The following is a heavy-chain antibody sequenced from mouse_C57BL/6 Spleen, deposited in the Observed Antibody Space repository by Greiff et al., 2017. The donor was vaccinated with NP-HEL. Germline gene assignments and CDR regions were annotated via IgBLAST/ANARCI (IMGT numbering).Heavy chain of an antibody. J-gene: IGHJ4*01. D-gene: IGHD4-1*01. CDR2: ISRGGDYI. CDR1: GFTFSSYA. V-gene: IGHV5-9-1*02. CDR3: TRVWVHYAMDY. Sequence: EVMLVESGEGLVKPGGSLKLSCAASGFTFSSYAMSWVRQTPEQRLEWVAYISRGGDYIFYADTVKGRFPISRDNARNTLYLQMSSLKSEDTAMYYCTRVWVHYAMDYWGQGTSVTVSS.